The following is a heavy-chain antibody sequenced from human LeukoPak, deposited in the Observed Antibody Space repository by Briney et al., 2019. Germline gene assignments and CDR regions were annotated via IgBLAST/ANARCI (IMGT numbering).Heavy chain of an antibody. Sequence: PGRSLRLSCAASGFTFSSYAMHWVRQAPGKGLEWVAVISYDGSNKYYADSVKGRFTISRDNSKNTLYLQMNSLRAEDTAVYFCARMKVIKGASLDYWGQGSLVTVSS. CDR2: ISYDGSNK. CDR1: GFTFSSYA. D-gene: IGHD2/OR15-2a*01. V-gene: IGHV3-30-3*01. CDR3: ARMKVIKGASLDY. J-gene: IGHJ4*02.